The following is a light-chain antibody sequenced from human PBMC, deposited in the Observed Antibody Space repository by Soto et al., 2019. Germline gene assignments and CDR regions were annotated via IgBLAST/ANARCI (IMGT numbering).Light chain of an antibody. CDR1: DSDVGSYDL. J-gene: IGLJ1*01. CDR3: SSYAGTSHYV. CDR2: EVT. Sequence: QSVLTQPASVSASPGQSITISCTGSDSDVGSYDLVSWYQQHPDKAPKLLIYEVTKRPSGVSKRFSGSKSDNTASLTISGLQAEDEADYYCSSYAGTSHYVFGTGTKLTVL. V-gene: IGLV2-23*02.